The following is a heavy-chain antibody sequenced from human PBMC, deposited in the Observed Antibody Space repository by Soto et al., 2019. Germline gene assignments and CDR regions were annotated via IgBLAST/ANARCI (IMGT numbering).Heavy chain of an antibody. CDR3: ARHPGYYDILTGYSTYYFDY. J-gene: IGHJ4*02. CDR1: GGSISSYY. Sequence: SETLSLTCTVSGGSISSYYWSWIRQPPGKGLEWIGYIYYRGNTNYNPSLKSRVTISLDTSKNQLSLKLSSVTAADTAVYYCARHPGYYDILTGYSTYYFDYWGQGILVTVSS. D-gene: IGHD3-9*01. V-gene: IGHV4-59*08. CDR2: IYYRGNT.